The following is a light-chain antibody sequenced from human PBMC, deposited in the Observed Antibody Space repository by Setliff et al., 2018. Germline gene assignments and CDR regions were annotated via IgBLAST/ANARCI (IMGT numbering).Light chain of an antibody. CDR2: QVN. J-gene: IGLJ2*01. Sequence: QSALTQPRSVSGSPGQSVTISCTGTTSDVGTYDFVSWYQEHPGKAPKLIIYQVNQRPSGVSDRFSGSKSGNTASLTISGLQAEDEADYYCCSYAGIHTLIFGGGTKVTVL. CDR1: TSDVGTYDF. CDR3: CSYAGIHTLI. V-gene: IGLV2-11*01.